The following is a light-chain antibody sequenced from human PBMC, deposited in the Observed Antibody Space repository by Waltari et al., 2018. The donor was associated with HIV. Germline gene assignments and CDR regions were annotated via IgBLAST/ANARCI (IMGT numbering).Light chain of an antibody. CDR3: QAWDSSTYV. CDR2: KDS. Sequence: SYELTQPPSVSVSPGQTATISCSGDQLGEKYVCWYQQRQGQSPVLVICKDSKRPSGIPERFSGSNSGNTATLTISGTQAMDEADYFCQAWDSSTYVFGPGTKVTVL. V-gene: IGLV3-1*01. J-gene: IGLJ1*01. CDR1: QLGEKY.